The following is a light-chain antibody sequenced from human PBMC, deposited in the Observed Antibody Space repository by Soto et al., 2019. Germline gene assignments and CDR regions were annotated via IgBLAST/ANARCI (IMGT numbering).Light chain of an antibody. CDR1: SSDVGKFNL. V-gene: IGLV2-23*01. CDR3: CSYAGGSTYV. Sequence: QSVLTQPASVSGSPGQSITISCTGTSSDVGKFNLVSWYQQHPGKAPKLMIYEANRRPSGVSSRFSGSKSGNTASLTISGLRSEDEADYHCCSYAGGSTYVFGTGTKVTV. J-gene: IGLJ1*01. CDR2: EAN.